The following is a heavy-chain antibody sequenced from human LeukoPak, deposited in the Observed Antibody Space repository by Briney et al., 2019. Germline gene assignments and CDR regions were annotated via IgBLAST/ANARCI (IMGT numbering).Heavy chain of an antibody. Sequence: ASVKVSCKASGYTFTSYAMNWVRQAPGQGLEWMGWINTNTGNPTYAQGFTGRFVFSLDTSVSTAYLQISSLKAEDTAVYYCARDSWTSSSWYRPPFDYWGQGTLVTVSS. CDR1: GYTFTSYA. CDR3: ARDSWTSSSWYRPPFDY. J-gene: IGHJ4*02. CDR2: INTNTGNP. D-gene: IGHD6-13*01. V-gene: IGHV7-4-1*02.